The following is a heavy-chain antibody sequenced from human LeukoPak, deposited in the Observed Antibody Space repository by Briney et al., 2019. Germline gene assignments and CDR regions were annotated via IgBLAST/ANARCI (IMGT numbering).Heavy chain of an antibody. V-gene: IGHV3-21*01. CDR3: ARSIAADGHN. D-gene: IGHD6-13*01. CDR2: ISSRSTYI. Sequence: GGSLRLSCAASGFTFSNYNMDWVRQAPGKGLEWVSSISSRSTYIYYADSAKGRFTITRDNAKNSLYLQMNSLRAEDTAVYYCARSIAADGHNWGQGTLVTVSS. CDR1: GFTFSNYN. J-gene: IGHJ4*02.